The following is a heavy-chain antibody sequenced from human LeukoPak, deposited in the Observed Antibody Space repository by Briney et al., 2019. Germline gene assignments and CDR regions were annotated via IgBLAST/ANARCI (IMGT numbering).Heavy chain of an antibody. Sequence: AGRSLRLSCAASGFTFSSYGMHWVRQAPGKGLEWVAVIWYDGSNKYYADSVKGRFTISRDNSKNTLYLQMNSLRAEDTAVYYCAKDGWSDNWNVFFYWGQGTLVTVSS. CDR1: GFTFSSYG. V-gene: IGHV3-33*06. CDR3: AKDGWSDNWNVFFY. J-gene: IGHJ4*02. D-gene: IGHD1-1*01. CDR2: IWYDGSNK.